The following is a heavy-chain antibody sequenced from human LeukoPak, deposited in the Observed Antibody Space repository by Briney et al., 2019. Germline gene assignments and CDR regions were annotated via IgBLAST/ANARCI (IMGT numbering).Heavy chain of an antibody. D-gene: IGHD2-21*01. Sequence: SETLSLTCTVSGGSISSYYWSWIRQPPGKGLEWIGYIYYSGSTNYNPSLKSRVTISVDTSKNQFSLKLSSVTAADTAVYYYARAGGSVVPTYFDYWGQGTLVTVSS. CDR3: ARAGGSVVPTYFDY. CDR1: GGSISSYY. V-gene: IGHV4-59*01. CDR2: IYYSGST. J-gene: IGHJ4*02.